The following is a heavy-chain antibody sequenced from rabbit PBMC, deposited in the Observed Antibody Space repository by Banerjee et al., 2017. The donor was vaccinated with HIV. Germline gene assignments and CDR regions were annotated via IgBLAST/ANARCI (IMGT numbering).Heavy chain of an antibody. CDR3: ARIANAFYYIRLDL. CDR1: GFSFSSSYY. J-gene: IGHJ3*01. V-gene: IGHV1S45*01. Sequence: QEQLVESGGGLVQPEGSLTLTCTASGFSFSSSYYMCWVRQAPGKGLEWIACIYGGSSGSTYYASWAKGRFTISKTSSTTVTLQMTSLTAADTATYFCARIANAFYYIRLDLWGQGTLVTVS. D-gene: IGHD1-1*01. CDR2: IYGGSSGST.